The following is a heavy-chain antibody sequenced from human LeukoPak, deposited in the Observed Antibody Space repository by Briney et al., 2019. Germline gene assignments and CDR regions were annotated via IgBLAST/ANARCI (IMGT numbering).Heavy chain of an antibody. CDR2: INHSGST. J-gene: IGHJ4*02. V-gene: IGHV4-34*01. D-gene: IGHD2-2*01. CDR3: ALGRVPAARTFDY. CDR1: GGSFSGYY. Sequence: PSETLSLTCAVYGGSFSGYYWSWIRQPPGKGLEWIGEINHSGSTNYNPSLKSRVTISVDTSKNQFSLKLSSVTAADTAVYYCALGRVPAARTFDYWGQGTLVTVSS.